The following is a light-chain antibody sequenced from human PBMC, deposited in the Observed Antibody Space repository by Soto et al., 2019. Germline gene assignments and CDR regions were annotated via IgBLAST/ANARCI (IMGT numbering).Light chain of an antibody. CDR2: DVT. J-gene: IGLJ1*01. CDR1: SSNVGGYNY. CDR3: CSYAGTYIHYV. Sequence: QSALTQPRSVSGSPGQSVTISCTGTSSNVGGYNYVSWYQQHPGKAPKLMISDVTNRPSGVPDRFSGSKSGNTASLTIYGLQPEDEADYYCCSYAGTYIHYVFGSGTKVTVL. V-gene: IGLV2-11*01.